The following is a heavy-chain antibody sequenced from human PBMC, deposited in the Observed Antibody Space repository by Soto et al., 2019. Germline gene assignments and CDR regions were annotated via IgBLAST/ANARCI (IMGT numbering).Heavy chain of an antibody. CDR3: AKVVGYCSSTSCIDAFDI. CDR2: ISGSGGST. J-gene: IGHJ3*02. V-gene: IGHV3-23*01. D-gene: IGHD2-2*01. CDR1: GFTFSSYA. Sequence: EVQLLESGGGLVQPGGSLRLSCAASGFTFSSYAMSWVRQAPGKGLEWVSAISGSGGSTYYADSVKGRLTISRDNSKNTLYLQMNSLRAEDTAVYYCAKVVGYCSSTSCIDAFDIWGQGTMVTVSS.